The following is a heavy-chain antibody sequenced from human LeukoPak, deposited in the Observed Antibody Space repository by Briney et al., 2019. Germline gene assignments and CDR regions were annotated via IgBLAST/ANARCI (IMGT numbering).Heavy chain of an antibody. CDR1: GGTFSSYA. CDR2: IIPILGIA. D-gene: IGHD4-17*01. CDR3: AETPPVTVTTQAPYYFDY. V-gene: IGHV1-69*04. J-gene: IGHJ4*02. Sequence: SVKVSFKASGGTFSSYAISWVRQAPGQGLEWMGRIIPILGIANYEQKFQGRVTITADKSTSTAYMELSSLRSEDTAVYYCAETPPVTVTTQAPYYFDYWGQGTLVTVSS.